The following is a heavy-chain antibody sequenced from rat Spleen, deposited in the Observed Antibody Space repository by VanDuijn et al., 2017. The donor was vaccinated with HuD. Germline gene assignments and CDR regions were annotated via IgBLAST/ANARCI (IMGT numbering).Heavy chain of an antibody. J-gene: IGHJ2*01. D-gene: IGHD5-1*01. CDR1: GFSLTSNG. Sequence: QVHLKESGPGLVQSSQTLSLTCTVSGFSLTSNGVSWVRQPPGEGLEWIAAISTGGNTYYNSALSSRLSISRDTSKSQVFLKVDSLQTEDTATYFCTINWEADYWGQGVMVTVSS. V-gene: IGHV2S12*01. CDR3: TINWEADY. CDR2: ISTGGNT.